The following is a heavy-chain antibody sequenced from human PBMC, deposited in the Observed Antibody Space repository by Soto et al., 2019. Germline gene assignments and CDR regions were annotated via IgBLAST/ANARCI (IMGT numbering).Heavy chain of an antibody. CDR2: IYYSGST. Sequence: PSETLSLPCTVSGGSIRSGGYYWSWIRQHPGKGLEWIGYIYYSGSTYYNPSLKSRVTISVDTSKNQFSLKLSSVTAAETGVYYWARVFSTVPIFDIWGKGTM. CDR3: ARVFSTVPIFDI. J-gene: IGHJ3*02. V-gene: IGHV4-31*03. D-gene: IGHD3-10*02. CDR1: GGSIRSGGYY.